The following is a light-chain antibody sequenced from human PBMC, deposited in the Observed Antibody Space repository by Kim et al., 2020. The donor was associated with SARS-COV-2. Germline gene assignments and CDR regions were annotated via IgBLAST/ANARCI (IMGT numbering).Light chain of an antibody. J-gene: IGLJ3*02. CDR3: SSYTGNDNWGV. CDR2: EVN. CDR1: RSDVGGHNA. Sequence: QSVTRSCTGTRSDVGGHNAVSWFQHHPGKAPKLLIYEVNKRASGVPDRFSGSKSGNTASLTVSGLQIEDEADYYCSSYTGNDNWGVFGEGTQLTVL. V-gene: IGLV2-8*01.